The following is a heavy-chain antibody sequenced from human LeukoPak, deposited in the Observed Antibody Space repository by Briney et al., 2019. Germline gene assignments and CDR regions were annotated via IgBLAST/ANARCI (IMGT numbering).Heavy chain of an antibody. V-gene: IGHV3-23*01. J-gene: IGHJ3*02. D-gene: IGHD3-22*01. Sequence: GRSLRLSCAASGFTFSSYGMSWVRQAPGKGLEWVSAISGSGAGTYYADSVKGRFTISRDNSKSTLFLQMNSLRAEDTAVYYCAKYDYFDSSGHLVGDAFDIWGQGKMVTVSS. CDR2: ISGSGAGT. CDR1: GFTFSSYG. CDR3: AKYDYFDSSGHLVGDAFDI.